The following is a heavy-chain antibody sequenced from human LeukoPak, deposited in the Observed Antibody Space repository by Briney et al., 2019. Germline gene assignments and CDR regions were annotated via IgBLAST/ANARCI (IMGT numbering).Heavy chain of an antibody. CDR2: ISGSGDGT. J-gene: IGHJ4*02. D-gene: IGHD2-21*02. V-gene: IGHV3-23*01. CDR3: AKRGDPYYFDY. Sequence: GGSLRLSCAASGFTFSSSAMSWVRQAPGKGLEWVSVISGSGDGTNYADSVKGRFTISRDNSKNTLYLQLNSLRAEDTAVYHCAKRGDPYYFDYWGQGALVTVSA. CDR1: GFTFSSSA.